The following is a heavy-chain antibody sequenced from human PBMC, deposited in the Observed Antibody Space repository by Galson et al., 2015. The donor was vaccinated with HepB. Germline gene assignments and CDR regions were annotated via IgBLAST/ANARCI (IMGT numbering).Heavy chain of an antibody. D-gene: IGHD1-7*01. V-gene: IGHV4-34*01. Sequence: ETLSPTRAVFGGSFSGFFWRWVRPPPGEGVGWVGGINHSGSTNYNPSLKSRVTISVDTSKNQFSLKLSSVTAADTAVYYCARGITGTTFGAFDIWGQGTMVTVSS. CDR1: GGSFSGFF. J-gene: IGHJ3*02. CDR3: ARGITGTTFGAFDI. CDR2: INHSGST.